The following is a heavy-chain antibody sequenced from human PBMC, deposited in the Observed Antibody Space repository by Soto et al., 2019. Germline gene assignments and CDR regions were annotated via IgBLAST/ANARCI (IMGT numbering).Heavy chain of an antibody. CDR3: ARKYCGGDCYSYYYGMDV. D-gene: IGHD2-21*02. CDR1: GYTFTSYA. J-gene: IGHJ6*02. Sequence: ASVKVSCKASGYTFTSYAMHWVRQAPGQRLEWMGWINAGNGNTKYSQKFQGRVTITRDTSASTAYMELSSLRSEDTAVYYCARKYCGGDCYSYYYGMDVWGQGTTVTVSS. V-gene: IGHV1-3*01. CDR2: INAGNGNT.